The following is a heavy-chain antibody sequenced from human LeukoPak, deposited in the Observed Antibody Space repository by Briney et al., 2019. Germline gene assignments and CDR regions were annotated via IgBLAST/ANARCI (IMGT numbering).Heavy chain of an antibody. D-gene: IGHD3-22*01. V-gene: IGHV4-4*07. CDR3: ARLLGSSGYAGDWYFDL. J-gene: IGHJ2*01. Sequence: SETLSLTCSVSGASITRYYWTWIRQPVGKGLEWFGRLYTNGTVNYNPSLRSRVTMSRDTSGNQFSLKLTSVTAADTAVYYCARLLGSSGYAGDWYFDLWGPGALVTVSS. CDR1: GASITRYY. CDR2: LYTNGTV.